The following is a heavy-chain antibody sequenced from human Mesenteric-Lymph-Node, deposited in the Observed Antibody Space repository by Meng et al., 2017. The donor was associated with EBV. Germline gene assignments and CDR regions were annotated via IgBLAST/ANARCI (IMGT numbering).Heavy chain of an antibody. D-gene: IGHD1-26*01. V-gene: IGHV4-61*01. Sequence: QGQLQAPGPGPVKPSETLPLTCTVSGGSVSSGSYYWSWIRQPPGKGLEWIGYIYYSGSTNYNPSLKSRVTISVDTSKNQFSLKLSSVTAADTAVYYCALIIVGATHFDYWGQGTLVTVSS. CDR3: ALIIVGATHFDY. CDR1: GGSVSSGSYY. J-gene: IGHJ4*02. CDR2: IYYSGST.